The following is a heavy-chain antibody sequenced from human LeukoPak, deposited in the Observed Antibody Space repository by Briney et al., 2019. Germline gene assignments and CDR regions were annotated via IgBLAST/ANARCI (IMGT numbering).Heavy chain of an antibody. V-gene: IGHV1-2*02. Sequence: ASVKVSCKASGYTFTGYYMHWVRQAPGQGLEWMGWINPNSGGTNYAQKFQGRVTMTRDTSISTAYMELSRLRSDDTAVYYCARDGGLTGDYYYYMDVWGKGTTVTISS. CDR1: GYTFTGYY. J-gene: IGHJ6*03. CDR3: ARDGGLTGDYYYYMDV. D-gene: IGHD3-16*01. CDR2: INPNSGGT.